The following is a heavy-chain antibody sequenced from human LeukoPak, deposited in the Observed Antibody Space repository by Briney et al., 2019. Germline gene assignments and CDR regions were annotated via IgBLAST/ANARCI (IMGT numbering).Heavy chain of an antibody. D-gene: IGHD6-13*01. V-gene: IGHV3-23*01. CDR2: ISGSGGST. Sequence: PSETLSLTCAVYGGSFSGYYWSWVRQAPGKGLEWVSAISGSGGSTYYADSVKGRFTISRDNSKNTLYLQMNSLRAEDTAVYYCAKDGDLAGYSSSWRFDYWGQGTLVTVSS. J-gene: IGHJ4*02. CDR1: GGSFSGYY. CDR3: AKDGDLAGYSSSWRFDY.